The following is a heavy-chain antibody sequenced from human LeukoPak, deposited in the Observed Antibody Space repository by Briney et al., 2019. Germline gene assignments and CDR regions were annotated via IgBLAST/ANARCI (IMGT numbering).Heavy chain of an antibody. V-gene: IGHV5-51*01. D-gene: IGHD2-2*01. Sequence: GESLKISCKGSGYSFTSYWIGWVRQMPGKGLEWMGIIYPGDSDTRYSPSFQGQVTISADKSISTTYLQWSSLKASDTAMYYCARSPLYCSSTSCYPLEFDYWGQGTLVTVSS. CDR2: IYPGDSDT. J-gene: IGHJ4*02. CDR1: GYSFTSYW. CDR3: ARSPLYCSSTSCYPLEFDY.